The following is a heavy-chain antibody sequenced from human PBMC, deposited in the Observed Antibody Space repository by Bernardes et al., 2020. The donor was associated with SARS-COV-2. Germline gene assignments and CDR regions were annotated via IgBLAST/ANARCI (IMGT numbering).Heavy chain of an antibody. Sequence: GGSRRLSCEGAGLTVSHNYVSWVRQAPGKGLEWVSVIHSLGSTNYAASVRGRFIISRDQSKNAVYLQMNSLRVEDTAVFYCATCYVPGNYCYDSFNIWGQGTMVTVSS. V-gene: IGHV3-66*01. CDR2: IHSLGST. D-gene: IGHD3-10*02. CDR1: GLTVSHNY. CDR3: ATCYVPGNYCYDSFNI. J-gene: IGHJ3*02.